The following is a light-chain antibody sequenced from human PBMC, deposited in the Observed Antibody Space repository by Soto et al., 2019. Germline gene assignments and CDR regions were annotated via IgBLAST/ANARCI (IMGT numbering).Light chain of an antibody. CDR3: ASWDDSMTGYV. J-gene: IGLJ1*01. CDR1: NSNIGSKT. V-gene: IGLV1-44*01. CDR2: GNN. Sequence: QSVLTQPPSASATPGQRVTISCSGSNSNIGSKTVNWYQHLPGATPKLLIYGNNQRPSGVPDRFSGSKSGTSASLAISGLQYDDEADYYCASWDDSMTGYVFGTGTKVTVL.